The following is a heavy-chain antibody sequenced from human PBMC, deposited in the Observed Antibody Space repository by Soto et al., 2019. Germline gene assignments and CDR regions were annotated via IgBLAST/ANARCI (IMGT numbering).Heavy chain of an antibody. Sequence: PGGSLRLSCAASVFTFSSYAMHWVRQAPGKGLEWVAVISYDGSNKYYADSVKGRFTISRDNSKNTLYLQMNSLRAEDTAVYYCARDSNIVLMVYAEAFDYWGQGTLVTVSS. CDR1: VFTFSSYA. CDR2: ISYDGSNK. V-gene: IGHV3-30-3*01. CDR3: ARDSNIVLMVYAEAFDY. J-gene: IGHJ4*02. D-gene: IGHD2-8*01.